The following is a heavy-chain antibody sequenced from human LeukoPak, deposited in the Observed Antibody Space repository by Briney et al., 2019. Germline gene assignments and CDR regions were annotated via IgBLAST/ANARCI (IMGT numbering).Heavy chain of an antibody. V-gene: IGHV1-69*13. CDR3: ARDWRPDAFDI. J-gene: IGHJ3*02. Sequence: ASVKVSCKASGGTFSSYAISWVRQAPGQGLEWMGGIIPIFGTVNYAQKFQGRVTITADESTSTAYMELSSLRSEDTAVYYCARDWRPDAFDIWGQGTMVTVSS. D-gene: IGHD6-6*01. CDR2: IIPIFGTV. CDR1: GGTFSSYA.